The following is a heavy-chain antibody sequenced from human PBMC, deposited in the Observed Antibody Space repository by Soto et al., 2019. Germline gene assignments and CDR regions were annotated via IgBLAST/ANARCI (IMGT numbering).Heavy chain of an antibody. D-gene: IGHD3-10*01. CDR2: ISSSSSYI. Sequence: GGSLRLSCAASGFTFSSYSMNWVRQAPGKGLEWVSSISSSSSYIYYADSVKGRFTISRDNAKNSLYLQMNSLRAEDTAVYYCARSASNYGYNFVYWGQGTLVTVSS. J-gene: IGHJ4*02. V-gene: IGHV3-21*01. CDR3: ARSASNYGYNFVY. CDR1: GFTFSSYS.